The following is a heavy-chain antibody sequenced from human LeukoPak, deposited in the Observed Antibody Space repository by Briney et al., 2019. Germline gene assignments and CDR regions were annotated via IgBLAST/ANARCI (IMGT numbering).Heavy chain of an antibody. V-gene: IGHV1-69*13. CDR2: IIPIFGTA. Sequence: GASVKVSCKASGGTLSSYAISWVRQAPGQGLEWMGGIIPIFGTANYAQKFQGRVTITADESTSTAYMELSSLRSEDTAVYYCASYDFWSGPMYNWFDPWGQGTLVTVSS. CDR3: ASYDFWSGPMYNWFDP. D-gene: IGHD3-3*01. J-gene: IGHJ5*02. CDR1: GGTLSSYA.